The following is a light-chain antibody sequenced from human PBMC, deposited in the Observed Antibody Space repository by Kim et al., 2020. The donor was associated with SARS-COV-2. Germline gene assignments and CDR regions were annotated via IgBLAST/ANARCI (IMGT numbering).Light chain of an antibody. CDR1: NIAYES. Sequence: APGGAAKITGGGTNIAYESVHWYQQRPGQAPVVVIYYDQDRPSGTPERFSGSSSGNTATLTISRVEAGDEADYYCQVWDGRSDHVVFGGGTKLTVL. J-gene: IGLJ2*01. V-gene: IGLV3-21*04. CDR3: QVWDGRSDHVV. CDR2: YDQ.